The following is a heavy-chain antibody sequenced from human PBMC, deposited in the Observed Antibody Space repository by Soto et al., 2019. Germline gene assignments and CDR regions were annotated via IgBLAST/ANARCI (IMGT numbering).Heavy chain of an antibody. D-gene: IGHD1-20*01. J-gene: IGHJ4*02. CDR1: GYSFINYW. CDR2: IYPGDSDT. CDR3: ARSPIPGGTWTFDY. Sequence: GESLKISCQGSGYSFINYWIGWVRQMPGKGLEWMGIIYPGDSDTRYSPSFQGRVTISVDNSINTALLQWSSLKASDSAMYYCARSPIPGGTWTFDYWGQGTLVTFSS. V-gene: IGHV5-51*01.